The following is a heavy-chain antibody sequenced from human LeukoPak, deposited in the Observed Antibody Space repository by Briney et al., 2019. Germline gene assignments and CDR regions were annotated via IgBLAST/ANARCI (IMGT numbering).Heavy chain of an antibody. CDR2: ISAYNGNT. D-gene: IGHD6-13*01. V-gene: IGHV1-18*01. J-gene: IGHJ5*02. CDR3: ARESSSWPKNWFDP. Sequence: ASVKVSCKASGYTFTSYGISWVRQAPGQGLEWMGWISAYNGNTNYAQKLQGRVTMTTDTSTSTAYMELSRLRSDDTAVYYYARESSSWPKNWFDPWGQGTLVTVSS. CDR1: GYTFTSYG.